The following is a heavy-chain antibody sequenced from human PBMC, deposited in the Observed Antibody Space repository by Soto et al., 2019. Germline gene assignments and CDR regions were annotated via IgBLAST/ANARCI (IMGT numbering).Heavy chain of an antibody. V-gene: IGHV4-4*07. CDR1: SGSITGYC. D-gene: IGHD2-21*02. CDR3: ARAGHGGNLNDVFYI. J-gene: IGHJ3*02. Sequence: QVQLQESGPGLVKPSDTLSLTCTVSSGSITGYCGSWIRQPAGKGLEWIGRIYTSGRTTYNPSLKCRVAMSVDTSKKQFSLKLSSVTAADTAVYYCARAGHGGNLNDVFYIWGQGTMVTVSS. CDR2: IYTSGRT.